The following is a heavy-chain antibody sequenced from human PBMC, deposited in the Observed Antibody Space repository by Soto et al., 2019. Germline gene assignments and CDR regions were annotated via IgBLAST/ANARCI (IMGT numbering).Heavy chain of an antibody. V-gene: IGHV4-34*01. J-gene: IGHJ5*02. Sequence: QVHLQQWGAGLLKPSETLSLTCAVYGESFIGYYWTWIRQSPGKGLEWLGEINHGGSTNYNPSLKSRVTISIDTSKNQFSLKLTSVTGADTSVYFCARTDIVTTNWFDPWGQGTLVTVSS. CDR2: INHGGST. CDR3: ARTDIVTTNWFDP. CDR1: GESFIGYY. D-gene: IGHD5-12*01.